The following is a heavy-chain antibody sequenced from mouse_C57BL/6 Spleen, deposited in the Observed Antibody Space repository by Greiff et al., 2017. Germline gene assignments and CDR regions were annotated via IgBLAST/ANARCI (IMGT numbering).Heavy chain of an antibody. Sequence: QVQLQQSGAELVRPGTSVKVSCKASGYAFTNYLIEWVKQRPGQGLEWIGVINPGSGGTNYNEKFKGKATLTADKSSSTAYMQLSSLTSEDSAVYFCARRGGNYGFAYWGQGTLVTVSA. CDR2: INPGSGGT. CDR1: GYAFTNYL. CDR3: ARRGGNYGFAY. V-gene: IGHV1-54*01. D-gene: IGHD2-1*01. J-gene: IGHJ3*01.